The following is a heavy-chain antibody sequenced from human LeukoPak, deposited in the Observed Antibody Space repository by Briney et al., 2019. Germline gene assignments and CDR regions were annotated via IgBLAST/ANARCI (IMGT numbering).Heavy chain of an antibody. J-gene: IGHJ4*02. CDR2: IYYSGST. V-gene: IGHV4-59*08. D-gene: IGHD2-15*01. Sequence: SETLSLTCTVSGCSISTYYWSWIRQPPGKGLEWIGYIYYSGSTDSNPSLKSRVTISVDTSKNQISLKLSSVTAADTAVYYCARTYCRGGSCHFDYWGQGTLVTVSS. CDR3: ARTYCRGGSCHFDY. CDR1: GCSISTYY.